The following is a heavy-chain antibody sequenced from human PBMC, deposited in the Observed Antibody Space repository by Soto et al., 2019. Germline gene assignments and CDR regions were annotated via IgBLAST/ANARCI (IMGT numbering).Heavy chain of an antibody. V-gene: IGHV1-46*01. J-gene: IGHJ4*02. Sequence: QVQLVQSGAEVKKPGASVKVSCKASGYTFTSYYMHWVRQAPGQGLEWMGIINPSGGSTSYAQKVQCSVTMTRDTSTGTVYMELSSLRSEDTAVYYCARVGLWFAAGFDYWGQGTLVTVSS. D-gene: IGHD3-10*01. CDR1: GYTFTSYY. CDR3: ARVGLWFAAGFDY. CDR2: INPSGGST.